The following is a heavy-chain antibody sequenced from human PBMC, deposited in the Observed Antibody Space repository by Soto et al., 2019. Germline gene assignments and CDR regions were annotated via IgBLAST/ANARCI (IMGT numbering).Heavy chain of an antibody. D-gene: IGHD5-12*01. J-gene: IGHJ4*02. CDR3: ARTNSEDTTIFDY. Sequence: QVRLVQSGAEVKKPGASVKVSCKASGYSFTNYGISWVRQAPVQGLEWMGWISVYNGNTNYAQKLHGRVTMTTDTSTSTAYMELRSLRSDDTAVYYCARTNSEDTTIFDYWGQGTLVAVSS. CDR2: ISVYNGNT. V-gene: IGHV1-18*01. CDR1: GYSFTNYG.